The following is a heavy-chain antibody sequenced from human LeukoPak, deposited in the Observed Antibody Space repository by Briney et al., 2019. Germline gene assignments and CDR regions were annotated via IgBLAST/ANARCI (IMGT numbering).Heavy chain of an antibody. CDR2: ISGSGGST. CDR3: ANFGTSQWLVPSEYYYYGMDV. CDR1: GFTFSSYA. V-gene: IGHV3-23*01. J-gene: IGHJ6*02. D-gene: IGHD6-19*01. Sequence: GGSLRLSCAASGFTFSSYAMSWVRQAPGKGLEWVSAISGSGGSTYYADSVKGRFTISRDNSKNTLYLQMNSLRAEDTAVYYCANFGTSQWLVPSEYYYYGMDVWGQGTTVTVSS.